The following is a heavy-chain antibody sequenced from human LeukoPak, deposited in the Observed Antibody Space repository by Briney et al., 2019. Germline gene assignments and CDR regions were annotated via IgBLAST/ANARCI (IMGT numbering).Heavy chain of an antibody. Sequence: GGSLRLSCEASGVTFSDFWMTWVRQAPGKGLEWVATMNQDESQKYYVDSVKGRFTISRDNAKNALYLQMNSLRAEDTAIYYCASFKYIYSFGGQGTLVTVSS. V-gene: IGHV3-7*01. D-gene: IGHD2-15*01. CDR1: GVTFSDFW. CDR2: MNQDESQK. CDR3: ASFKYIYSF. J-gene: IGHJ4*02.